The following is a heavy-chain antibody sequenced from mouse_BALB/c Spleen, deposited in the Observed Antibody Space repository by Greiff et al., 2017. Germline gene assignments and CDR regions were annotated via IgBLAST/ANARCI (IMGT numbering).Heavy chain of an antibody. Sequence: VQLQQPGAELVKPGTSVKMSCKASGYTFTSYWMHWVKQRPGQGLEWIGAIYPGNSDTSYNQKFKGKAKLTAVTSTSTAYMELSSLTNEDSAVYYCTRGDYGSSYAMDYWGQGTSVTVSS. CDR1: GYTFTSYW. V-gene: IGHV1-5*01. J-gene: IGHJ4*01. CDR2: IYPGNSDT. D-gene: IGHD1-1*01. CDR3: TRGDYGSSYAMDY.